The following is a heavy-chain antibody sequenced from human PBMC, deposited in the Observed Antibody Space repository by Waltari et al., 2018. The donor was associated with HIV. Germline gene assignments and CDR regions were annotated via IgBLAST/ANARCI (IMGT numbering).Heavy chain of an antibody. V-gene: IGHV4-34*01. CDR3: ARGGYSSGWYRAFDI. D-gene: IGHD6-19*01. CDR1: GGSFSSYY. CDR2: IHHSGST. Sequence: QVQLQQWGAGLLKPSETLSLTCAVYGGSFSSYYWRRVRQPPGKGLELIGEIHHSGSTNYNPPLESRVTISVDTSKNQFSLKLGSVTAADTAVYYCARGGYSSGWYRAFDIWGQGTMVTVSS. J-gene: IGHJ3*02.